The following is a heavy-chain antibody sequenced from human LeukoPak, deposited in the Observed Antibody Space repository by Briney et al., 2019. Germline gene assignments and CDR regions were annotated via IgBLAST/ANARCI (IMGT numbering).Heavy chain of an antibody. D-gene: IGHD3-10*01. Sequence: GRSLRLSCAASGFTFDDYAMHWVRQAPGKGLEWVSGISWNSGSIGYADSVKGRFTISRDNAKNSLYLQMNSLRAEDTALYYCARDLGYGSGPRYYYCGMDVWGQGTTVTVSS. V-gene: IGHV3-9*01. CDR1: GFTFDDYA. CDR2: ISWNSGSI. CDR3: ARDLGYGSGPRYYYCGMDV. J-gene: IGHJ6*02.